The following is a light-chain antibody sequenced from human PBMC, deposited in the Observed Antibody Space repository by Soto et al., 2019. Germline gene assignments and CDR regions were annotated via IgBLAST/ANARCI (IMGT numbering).Light chain of an antibody. V-gene: IGKV3-15*01. CDR3: QQNNNCPRT. J-gene: IGKJ1*01. Sequence: EIVMTQSPATLSVSPGERATLSCRASQTIGSKLAWYQQKPGQVPRLLISGTSTRATGVPARFSGSGSGTEFPLTISSLQSEDFAVYYCQQNNNCPRTFGQGTKVEIK. CDR1: QTIGSK. CDR2: GTS.